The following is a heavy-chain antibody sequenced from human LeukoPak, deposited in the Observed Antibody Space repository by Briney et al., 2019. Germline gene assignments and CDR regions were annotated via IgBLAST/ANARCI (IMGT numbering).Heavy chain of an antibody. V-gene: IGHV3-30*04. D-gene: IGHD2-2*01. Sequence: GGSLRLSCAASGFTFSSYAMHWVRQAPGKGLEWVAVISYDGSNKYYADSVKGRFTISRDNSKNTLYLQMNSLRAEDTAVYYCARDQDCSSTSCSMHYYYMDAWGKGTTVTVSS. CDR1: GFTFSSYA. CDR2: ISYDGSNK. CDR3: ARDQDCSSTSCSMHYYYMDA. J-gene: IGHJ6*03.